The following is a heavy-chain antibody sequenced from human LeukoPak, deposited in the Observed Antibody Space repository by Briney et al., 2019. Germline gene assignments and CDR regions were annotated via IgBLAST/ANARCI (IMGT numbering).Heavy chain of an antibody. CDR3: ASPGLVRGAFDP. V-gene: IGHV4-39*07. Sequence: SETLSLTCTVSGGYITSSSYYWGWIRQPPGMGLEWLGRIYDSRTTYNNPSLKSRVTISVDTSKNQFSLKLRSVTAADTAVYYCASPGLVRGAFDPWGQGTLVTVSS. D-gene: IGHD3-10*01. CDR1: GGYITSSSYY. CDR2: IYDSRTT. J-gene: IGHJ5*02.